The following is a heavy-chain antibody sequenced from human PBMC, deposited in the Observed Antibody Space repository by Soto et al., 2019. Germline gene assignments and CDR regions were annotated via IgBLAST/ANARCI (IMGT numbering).Heavy chain of an antibody. CDR3: ARGPLIISSNYYGMDV. V-gene: IGHV4-30-4*01. Sequence: PSETLSLTCTVSGGSISSGDYYWSWIRQPPGKGLEWIGYIYYSGSTYYNPSLKSRVTISVDTSKNQFSLKLSSVTAADTAVYYCARGPLIISSNYYGMDVWGQGTTLTVSS. CDR1: GGSISSGDYY. J-gene: IGHJ6*02. D-gene: IGHD6-6*01. CDR2: IYYSGST.